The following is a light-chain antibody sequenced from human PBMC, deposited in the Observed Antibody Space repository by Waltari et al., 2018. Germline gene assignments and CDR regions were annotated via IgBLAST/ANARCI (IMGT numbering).Light chain of an antibody. Sequence: QSALTQPASVSGSPGQSITISCTGTSSDIGRYNYVSWFQQHPGKAPKPMIYDVRNRPAGVSNRFSGSNSDYTASLTISGLQAEDEAVYFCNSFTSSNTVIFGGGTKLTV. CDR3: NSFTSSNTVI. CDR1: SSDIGRYNY. CDR2: DVR. J-gene: IGLJ2*01. V-gene: IGLV2-14*03.